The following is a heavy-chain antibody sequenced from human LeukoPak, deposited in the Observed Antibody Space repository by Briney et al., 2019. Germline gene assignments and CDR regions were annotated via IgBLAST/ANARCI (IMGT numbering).Heavy chain of an antibody. CDR2: VSGLNGRT. J-gene: IGHJ4*02. Sequence: ASVKVSCKTSGYTFTGYHVSWVRQAPGQGLEWMGRVSGLNGRTKFAENLQGRVTMTIDTSTATAYMELRGLRSDDTAVYYCARGLGYCTTTTCYGELPGDYWSQGILITVSS. V-gene: IGHV1-18*01. CDR1: GYTFTGYH. D-gene: IGHD2-2*01. CDR3: ARGLGYCTTTTCYGELPGDY.